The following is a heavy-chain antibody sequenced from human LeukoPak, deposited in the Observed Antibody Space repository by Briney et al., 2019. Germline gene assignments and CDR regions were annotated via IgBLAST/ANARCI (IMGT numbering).Heavy chain of an antibody. CDR1: GFTLSSYA. Sequence: GGSLRLSCAASGFTLSSYAMSWVRQAPGKGLEWVSTIDVTTGGSYYADSVKGRFTISRDTFQNTLYLQLNSLRVDDTAVHYCAKVNYYQPYFWGQGTLVTVSS. CDR2: IDVTTGGS. CDR3: AKVNYYQPYF. J-gene: IGHJ4*02. V-gene: IGHV3-23*01. D-gene: IGHD2-2*01.